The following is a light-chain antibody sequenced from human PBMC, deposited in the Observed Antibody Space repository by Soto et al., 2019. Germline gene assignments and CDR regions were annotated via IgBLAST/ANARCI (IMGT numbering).Light chain of an antibody. CDR1: NSDVGSYNL. CDR2: EVN. J-gene: IGLJ2*01. V-gene: IGLV2-23*02. Sequence: QSALTQPASVSGSPGQSITISCTGSNSDVGSYNLVSWYQQHPGKAPKVIIFEVNKRPSGVSNRFSGSKSGYTASLTISGLQAEDEADYYCCSYAGYITFVVFGGGTKLTVL. CDR3: CSYAGYITFVV.